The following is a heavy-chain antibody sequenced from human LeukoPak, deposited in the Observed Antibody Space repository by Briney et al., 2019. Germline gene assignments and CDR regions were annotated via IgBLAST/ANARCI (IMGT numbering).Heavy chain of an antibody. D-gene: IGHD3-22*01. Sequence: ASVKVSCKVSGYTLTGLSMHWVRQAPGEGLEWMGGFDPEDGETIYAQKFQGRVTMTEDTSTDTAYMELSSLRSEDTAVYYCATGYYYDSSGSSDYWGQGTLVTVSS. V-gene: IGHV1-24*01. CDR3: ATGYYYDSSGSSDY. CDR1: GYTLTGLS. J-gene: IGHJ4*02. CDR2: FDPEDGET.